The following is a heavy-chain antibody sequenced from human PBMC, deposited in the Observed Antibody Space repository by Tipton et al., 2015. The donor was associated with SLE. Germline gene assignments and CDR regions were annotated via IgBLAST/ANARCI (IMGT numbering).Heavy chain of an antibody. CDR1: GGSISSGSYY. V-gene: IGHV4-61*09. CDR2: IYTSGST. Sequence: TLSLTCTVSGGSISSGSYYRSWIRQPAGKGLEWIGHIYTSGSTNYNPSLKSRVTISVDTSKNQFSLKLSSVTAADTAVYYCARELMDYGSGSYYNFDPWGQGNLVIVSS. J-gene: IGHJ5*02. CDR3: ARELMDYGSGSYYNFDP. D-gene: IGHD3-10*01.